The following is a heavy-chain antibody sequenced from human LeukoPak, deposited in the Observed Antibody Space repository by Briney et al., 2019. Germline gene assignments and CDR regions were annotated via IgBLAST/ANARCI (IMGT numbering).Heavy chain of an antibody. Sequence: ASVKVSCKASGYTFTGYYMHWVRQAPGQGLEWMGWINPNSGGTNYAQKFQGRVTMTRDTSISTAYMELSRLRSEDTAVYYCAKEALSRYSSSWPFDYWGQGTLVTVSS. D-gene: IGHD6-13*01. CDR1: GYTFTGYY. CDR2: INPNSGGT. V-gene: IGHV1-2*02. J-gene: IGHJ4*02. CDR3: AKEALSRYSSSWPFDY.